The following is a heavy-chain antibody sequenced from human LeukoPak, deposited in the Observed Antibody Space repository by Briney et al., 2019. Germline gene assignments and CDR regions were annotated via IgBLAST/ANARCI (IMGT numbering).Heavy chain of an antibody. CDR2: IYYGGSS. D-gene: IGHD2-2*01. CDR1: GGSISSSSYY. Sequence: SETLSLTCTVSGGSISSSSYYWGWIRQPPGKGLEWIGSIYYGGSSYYNPSLKSRVSISVDTSNNQFSLKVNSVTAADTAVYYCARDAGHQLSRRNYYAMDVWGQGTTVTASS. CDR3: ARDAGHQLSRRNYYAMDV. V-gene: IGHV4-39*07. J-gene: IGHJ6*02.